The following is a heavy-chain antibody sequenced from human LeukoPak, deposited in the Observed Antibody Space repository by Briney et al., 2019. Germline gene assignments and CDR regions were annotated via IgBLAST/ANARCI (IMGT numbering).Heavy chain of an antibody. CDR2: ISSSGSTI. CDR1: GFTFSSYE. D-gene: IGHD2-15*01. Sequence: GGSLRLSCAASGFTFSSYEMNWVRQAPGKGLEWVSYISSSGSTIYYADSVKGRFTISRDNAKNSLYLQMNSLRAEDTAVYYCARTKGARYCSGGSCYYYYYGMDVWGRGTTVTVSS. V-gene: IGHV3-48*03. J-gene: IGHJ6*02. CDR3: ARTKGARYCSGGSCYYYYYGMDV.